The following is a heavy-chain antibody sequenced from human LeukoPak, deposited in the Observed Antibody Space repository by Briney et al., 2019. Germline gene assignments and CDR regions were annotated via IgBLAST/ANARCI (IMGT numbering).Heavy chain of an antibody. V-gene: IGHV3-7*01. D-gene: IGHD3-10*01. J-gene: IGHJ4*02. CDR1: RFTFSSYW. Sequence: GGALRVSCADSRFTFSSYWMSWVRQAPGTGLEWVGNIKHDGSEKYDVDSVKDRFTISRDNAKNSLYLQMTSLRAEDTAMYYCARDLWFGEFPYYFDQWGQGTLVTVSS. CDR2: IKHDGSEK. CDR3: ARDLWFGEFPYYFDQ.